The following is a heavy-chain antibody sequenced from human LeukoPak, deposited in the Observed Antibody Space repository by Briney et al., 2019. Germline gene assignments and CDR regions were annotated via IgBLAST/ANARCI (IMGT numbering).Heavy chain of an antibody. V-gene: IGHV4-34*01. CDR2: INHSGST. CDR3: ARGRVDEYSGYDSGKGLDY. J-gene: IGHJ4*02. Sequence: PSETLSLTCAVYGGSISGYYWSWIRQPPGKGLEWIGEINHSGSTNYNPSLKSRVTISVDTSKNQFSLMLSSVTAADTAVYYCARGRVDEYSGYDSGKGLDYWGQGTLVTVSS. D-gene: IGHD5-12*01. CDR1: GGSISGYY.